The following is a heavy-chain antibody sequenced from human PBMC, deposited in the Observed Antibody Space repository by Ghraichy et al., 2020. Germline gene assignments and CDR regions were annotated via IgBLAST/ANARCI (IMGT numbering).Heavy chain of an antibody. CDR3: ARYCTGGSCPTEWFDP. D-gene: IGHD2-15*01. J-gene: IGHJ5*02. CDR2: ISQSGST. CDR1: GGSISSGGYS. Sequence: SLNISCAVSGGSISSGGYSWSWIRQPPGKGLEWIGYISQSGSTYYNPSLRGRVTISVDMSKNQFSLKLTSVTAADTAIYYCARYCTGGSCPTEWFDPWGQGTLVTVSS. V-gene: IGHV4-30-2*01.